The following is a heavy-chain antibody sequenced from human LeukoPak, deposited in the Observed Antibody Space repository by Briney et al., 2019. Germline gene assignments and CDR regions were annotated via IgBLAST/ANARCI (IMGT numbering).Heavy chain of an antibody. V-gene: IGHV3-48*02. CDR2: ISSRSNTI. J-gene: IGHJ5*02. CDR1: GFTFSTYS. Sequence: GGSLRLSCAASGFTFSTYSMNWVRQAPREGLEWVSYISSRSNTIYYAGSVKGRFTICRDNAKNSLYLQMHSLRDEDTAVYCCAREVVVAATDWFDPWGQGTLVTVSS. CDR3: AREVVVAATDWFDP. D-gene: IGHD2-15*01.